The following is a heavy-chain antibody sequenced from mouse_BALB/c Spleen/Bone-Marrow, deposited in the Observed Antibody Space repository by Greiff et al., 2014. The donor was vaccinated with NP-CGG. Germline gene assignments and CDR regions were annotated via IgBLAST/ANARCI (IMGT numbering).Heavy chain of an antibody. CDR1: GYSITSGYY. CDR2: ISYDGSN. Sequence: EVQLQQSGPGLVKPSQSLSLTCSVTGYSITSGYYWNWIRQFPGNKLEWMGYISYDGSNNYNPSLKNRISITRDTSKNQCFLKLKSVTTEDTATYYCARDVGGNYLDYWGQGTTLTVSS. J-gene: IGHJ2*01. V-gene: IGHV3-6*02. CDR3: ARDVGGNYLDY. D-gene: IGHD1-1*02.